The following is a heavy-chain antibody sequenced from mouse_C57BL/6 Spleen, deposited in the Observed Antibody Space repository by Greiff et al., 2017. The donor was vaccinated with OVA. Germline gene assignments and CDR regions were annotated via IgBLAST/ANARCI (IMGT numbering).Heavy chain of an antibody. V-gene: IGHV1-66*01. J-gene: IGHJ4*01. CDR3: ARGEYYAMDY. CDR1: GYSFTSYY. Sequence: VQLQQSGPELVKPGASVKISCKASGYSFTSYYIHWVKQRPGQGLEWIGWIYPGSGNTKYNEKFKGKATLTADTSSSTAYMQLSSLTSEDSAVYYCARGEYYAMDYWGQGTSVTVSS. CDR2: IYPGSGNT.